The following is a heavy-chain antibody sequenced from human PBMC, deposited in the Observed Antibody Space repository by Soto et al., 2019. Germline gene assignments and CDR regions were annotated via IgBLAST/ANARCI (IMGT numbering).Heavy chain of an antibody. V-gene: IGHV3-23*01. CDR1: GFTFSSYA. D-gene: IGHD6-13*01. CDR2: ISGSGGST. Sequence: EVQLLESGGGLVQPGGSLRLSCAASGFTFSSYAMSWVRQAPGKGLEWVSAISGSGGSTYYADSVKGRFTISRDNSKNTLNLQMNRLRAEDTAVYYGANELSAADGFGWFDPWGQGTMVTVSS. CDR3: ANELSAADGFGWFDP. J-gene: IGHJ5*02.